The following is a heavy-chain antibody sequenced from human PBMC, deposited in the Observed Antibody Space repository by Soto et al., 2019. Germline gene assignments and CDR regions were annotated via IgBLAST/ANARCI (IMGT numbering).Heavy chain of an antibody. CDR2: IYSGGST. CDR1: GFTVSSNY. D-gene: IGHD5-18*01. CDR3: ARESFVVDTAMVQEVGGYYYYGMDV. J-gene: IGHJ6*02. V-gene: IGHV3-53*01. Sequence: QPGGSLRLSCAASGFTVSSNYMSWVRQAPGKGLEWVSVIYSGGSTYYADSVKGRFTISRDNSKNTLYLQMNSLRAEDTAVYYCARESFVVDTAMVQEVGGYYYYGMDVWGQGTTVTVSS.